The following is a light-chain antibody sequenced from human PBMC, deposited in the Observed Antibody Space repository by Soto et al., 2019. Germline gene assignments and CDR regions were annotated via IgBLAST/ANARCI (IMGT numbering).Light chain of an antibody. V-gene: IGKV1-5*01. Sequence: DIQMTQSPSTLSASLGDRVTITCRASQSISTWLAWYQQKPGKAPRLLIFDASSLESGVPSRFIGSGSGTEFTLTISSLQPDDFATYYCQQYYSYPRTFGQGTKVDIK. CDR3: QQYYSYPRT. J-gene: IGKJ1*01. CDR1: QSISTW. CDR2: DAS.